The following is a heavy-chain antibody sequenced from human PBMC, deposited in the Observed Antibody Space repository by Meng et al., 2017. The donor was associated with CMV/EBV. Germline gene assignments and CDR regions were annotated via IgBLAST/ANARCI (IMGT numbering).Heavy chain of an antibody. CDR1: GYTFTSYG. V-gene: IGHV1-18*01. Sequence: ASVKVSCKASGYTFTSYGISWVRQAPGQGLEWMGWISAYNGNTSYAQKLQGRVTMTTDTSTSTAYMELRSLRSDDTAVYYCAREYCSSTSCYFYYGMDVWGQGTTVTVSS. CDR3: AREYCSSTSCYFYYGMDV. D-gene: IGHD2-2*01. J-gene: IGHJ6*02. CDR2: ISAYNGNT.